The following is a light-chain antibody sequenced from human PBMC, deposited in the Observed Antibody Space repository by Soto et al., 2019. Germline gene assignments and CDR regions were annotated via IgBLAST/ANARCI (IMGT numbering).Light chain of an antibody. J-gene: IGLJ3*02. Sequence: QSVLTQPPSASGTPGQRVTISCSGSSSNIESNYVYWYQQLPGTAPKVLIYKNNQRPSGVPDRFSGSKSGTSASLVISGLRSEDEADYYCAAWDDSLSGRWVFGGGTKLTVL. CDR2: KNN. CDR3: AAWDDSLSGRWV. V-gene: IGLV1-47*01. CDR1: SSNIESNY.